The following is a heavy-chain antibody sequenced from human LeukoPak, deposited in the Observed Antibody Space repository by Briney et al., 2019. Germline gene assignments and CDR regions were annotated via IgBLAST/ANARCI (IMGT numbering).Heavy chain of an antibody. CDR3: ARGLRRDIDY. J-gene: IGHJ4*02. V-gene: IGHV3-21*01. CDR1: GFTFSSYT. D-gene: IGHD5-12*01. Sequence: GGSLRLSCAASGFTFSSYTMNWVRQAPGKGLEWVSSISTSSIYIYYADSVKGRFTISRDNAKNSLYLQMNSLRAEDTAVYYCARGLRRDIDYWGQGTLVTVSS. CDR2: ISTSSIYI.